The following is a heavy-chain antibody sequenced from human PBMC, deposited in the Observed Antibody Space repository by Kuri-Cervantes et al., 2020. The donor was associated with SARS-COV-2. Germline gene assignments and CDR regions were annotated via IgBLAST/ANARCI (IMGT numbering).Heavy chain of an antibody. V-gene: IGHV4-39*01. CDR3: ARHPPEYYSLYYFDY. Sequence: LRPSCTVPGGSISSSSYYWGWIRQPPGKGLEWIGSIYYSGSTYYNPSLKSRITISVDTSKNQFSLKLRSVTAADTAVYYCARHPPEYYSLYYFDYWGQGTLVTVSS. CDR2: IYYSGST. D-gene: IGHD3-10*01. J-gene: IGHJ4*02. CDR1: GGSISSSSYY.